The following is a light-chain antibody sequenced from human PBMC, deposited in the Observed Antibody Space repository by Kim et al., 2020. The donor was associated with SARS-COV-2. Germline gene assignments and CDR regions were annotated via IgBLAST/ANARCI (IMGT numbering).Light chain of an antibody. CDR1: SGYSNYK. V-gene: IGLV9-49*01. J-gene: IGLJ1*01. CDR2: VGTGGIVG. CDR3: GADHGSGSNFVYV. Sequence: CTLSSGYSNYKVELYQQRPGKGPRFVMRVGTGGIVGSKGDGIPARFSVLGSGLNRYLTIKNIQEEDESDYHCGADHGSGSNFVYVFGTGTKVTVL.